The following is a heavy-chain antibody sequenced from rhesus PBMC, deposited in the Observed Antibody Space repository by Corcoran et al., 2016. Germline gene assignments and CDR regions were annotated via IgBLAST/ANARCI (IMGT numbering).Heavy chain of an antibody. CDR1: GFPFSCFA. CDR3: AKSGSGQRLSDFDY. CDR2: IKSGGGST. J-gene: IGHJ4*01. V-gene: IGHV3S5*01. Sequence: EVPLVETGGGLVQPWGSLRLSWSASGFPFSCFAMPVFRQASGKGLEWISDIKSGGGSTYYADSVKGRFTISRDNSKNTLSLQMNSLRAEDTAVYYCAKSGSGQRLSDFDYWGQGVLVTVSS. D-gene: IGHD6-31*01.